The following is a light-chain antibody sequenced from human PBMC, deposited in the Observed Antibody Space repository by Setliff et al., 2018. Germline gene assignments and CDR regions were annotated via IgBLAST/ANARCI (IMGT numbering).Light chain of an antibody. Sequence: QSALTQPASVSGSPGQSVTISCTGTSSDIGGYNYVSWYQQHPGKAPKLMIYDVNIRPSGVSTRFSGSKSANTASLTISGLQAEDEADYYCVSYTNSATLVFGGGTKVTVL. J-gene: IGLJ2*01. CDR3: VSYTNSATLV. V-gene: IGLV2-14*03. CDR1: SSDIGGYNY. CDR2: DVN.